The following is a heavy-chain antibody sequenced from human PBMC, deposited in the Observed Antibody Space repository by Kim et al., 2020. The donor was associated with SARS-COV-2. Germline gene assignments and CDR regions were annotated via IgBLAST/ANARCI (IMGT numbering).Heavy chain of an antibody. CDR1: GFTFSSYA. J-gene: IGHJ4*02. V-gene: IGHV3-23*01. CDR2: ISGSGGST. CDR3: AKVGPQRVRKHSSGWYVGYYFDY. Sequence: GGSLRLSCAASGFTFSSYAMSWVRQAPGKGLEWVSAISGSGGSTYYADSVKGRFTISRDNSKNTLYLQMNSLRAEDTAVYYCAKVGPQRVRKHSSGWYVGYYFDYWGQGALVTLSS. D-gene: IGHD6-19*01.